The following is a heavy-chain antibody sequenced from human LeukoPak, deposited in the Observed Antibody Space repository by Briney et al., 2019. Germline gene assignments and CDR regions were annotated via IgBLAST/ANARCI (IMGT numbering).Heavy chain of an antibody. CDR2: ISGRGGST. D-gene: IGHD3-22*01. CDR3: AKARNDDSSGCFDY. J-gene: IGHJ4*02. V-gene: IGHV3-23*01. Sequence: GGSLRLSCAASGFTFSSYAMSWVRQAPGKGLEWVSAISGRGGSTYYADSVKGRFTISRDNSKNTLYLQMNSLRAEDTAVYYCAKARNDDSSGCFDYWGQGPLVTVSS. CDR1: GFTFSSYA.